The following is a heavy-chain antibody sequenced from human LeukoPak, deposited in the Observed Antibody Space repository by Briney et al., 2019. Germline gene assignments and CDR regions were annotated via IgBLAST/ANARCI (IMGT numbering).Heavy chain of an antibody. CDR3: AKYHIPDSTGPFH. V-gene: IGHV3-23*01. D-gene: IGHD3-22*01. J-gene: IGHJ4*02. CDR2: ISANGANT. CDR1: EFTLGSYA. Sequence: GGSLRLSCAASEFTLGSYAMSWVRQAPGKGLEWVSGISANGANTHYAESVRGRFIISRDNSKNTLYLQMNSLRAGDTALYFCAKYHIPDSTGPFHWGQGTLVTVSS.